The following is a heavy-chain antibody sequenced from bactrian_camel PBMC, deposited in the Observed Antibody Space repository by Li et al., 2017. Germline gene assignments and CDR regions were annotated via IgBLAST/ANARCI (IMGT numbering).Heavy chain of an antibody. D-gene: IGHD3*01. CDR1: GATYMRWC. Sequence: VQLVESGGGSVQVGGSLRLSCKMSGATYMRWCMGWFRQAPGKEREAVAIFDSDSTTTYADSVKGRFTISKDKAKDTLYLQMNSLKPEDTAMYYCAARTREYVCTLSIWIKGNWGQGTQVTVS. CDR3: AARTREYVCTLSIWIKGN. V-gene: IGHV3S68*01. CDR2: IFDSDSTT. J-gene: IGHJ4*01.